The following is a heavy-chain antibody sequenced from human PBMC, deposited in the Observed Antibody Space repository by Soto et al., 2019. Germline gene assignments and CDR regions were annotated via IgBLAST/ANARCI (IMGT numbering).Heavy chain of an antibody. V-gene: IGHV3-7*05. Sequence: EVQLVESGGGLVQPGGSLRLSCAASGFTFSRYWMSWVRQAPGKGLEWVANIKQDGSEKYYVDSVKGRFTISRDNVENSLDLQMNSLRAEDTAVYYCARDGSSLILVANWFDPWGQGTLVTVSS. CDR1: GFTFSRYW. CDR2: IKQDGSEK. J-gene: IGHJ5*02. D-gene: IGHD3-22*01. CDR3: ARDGSSLILVANWFDP.